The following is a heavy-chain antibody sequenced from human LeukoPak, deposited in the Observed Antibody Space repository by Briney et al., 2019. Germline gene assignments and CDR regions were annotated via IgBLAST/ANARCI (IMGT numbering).Heavy chain of an antibody. D-gene: IGHD3-10*01. CDR1: GGSISSSSYY. Sequence: SETLSLTCTVSGGSISSSSYYWSWIRQPPGKGLEWIGYIYYSGTTYYNPSLKSRLTISIDTSKNQFSLKLSSVTAADTAVYYCARGQAYYYGFDYWGQGTLVTVSS. CDR3: ARGQAYYYGFDY. CDR2: IYYSGTT. V-gene: IGHV4-30-4*08. J-gene: IGHJ4*02.